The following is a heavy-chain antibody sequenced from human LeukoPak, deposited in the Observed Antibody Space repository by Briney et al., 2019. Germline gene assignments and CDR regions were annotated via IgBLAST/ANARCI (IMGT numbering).Heavy chain of an antibody. J-gene: IGHJ4*02. Sequence: PGGSLRLSCVASGFTFSSYAMSWVRQAPGKGLEWVSAISGGGGNTYYADSVQGRFTISRDNSKSTLCLQMNSLRAEDTAVYYCAKQLGYCSDGSCYFPYWGQGTLVTVSS. V-gene: IGHV3-23*01. CDR2: ISGGGGNT. D-gene: IGHD2-15*01. CDR1: GFTFSSYA. CDR3: AKQLGYCSDGSCYFPY.